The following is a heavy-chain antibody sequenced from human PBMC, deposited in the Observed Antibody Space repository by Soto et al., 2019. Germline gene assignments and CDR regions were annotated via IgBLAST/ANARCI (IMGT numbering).Heavy chain of an antibody. CDR3: ARKTDSIPSGGDV. CDR1: GFAVRHNY. V-gene: IGHV3-53*04. CDR2: IYSGGDT. Sequence: EVQLVESGGGLVQPGGSLRLSCTASGFAVRHNYMTWVRQAPGKGLEWVSLIYSGGDTAYADSVKGRFTISRHTSQNTLYLQMNSRRAEETAVYYCARKTDSIPSGGDVWGKGTAVTVSS. D-gene: IGHD3-10*01. J-gene: IGHJ6*04.